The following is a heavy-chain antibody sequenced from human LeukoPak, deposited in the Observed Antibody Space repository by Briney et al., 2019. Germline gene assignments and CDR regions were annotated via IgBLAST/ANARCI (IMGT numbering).Heavy chain of an antibody. CDR3: ASRSSWYLLYYYMDV. Sequence: GGSLRLSCSASGFTFRSYVINWVRQTPGKGLEWVASVWGDADFKSTNTADSVKGRFTISRDNAKNSLYLQMNSLRAEDTAVYYCASRSSWYLLYYYMDVWGKGTTVTVSS. J-gene: IGHJ6*03. CDR1: GFTFRSYV. CDR2: VWGDADFK. V-gene: IGHV3-21*01. D-gene: IGHD6-13*01.